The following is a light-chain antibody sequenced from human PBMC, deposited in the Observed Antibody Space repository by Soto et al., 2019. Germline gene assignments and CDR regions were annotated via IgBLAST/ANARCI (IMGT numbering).Light chain of an antibody. Sequence: EIVLTQSPGTLSLSPGERATLSCRASQSFSSSYLAWYQQKPGQAPRRLIYGASSRATGIPDRVSGSGSGTDFTVNISSLETEVFAVYYCQHCVSALFTFDLGTKVDVK. J-gene: IGKJ3*01. CDR2: GAS. CDR3: QHCVSALFT. V-gene: IGKV3-20*01. CDR1: QSFSSSY.